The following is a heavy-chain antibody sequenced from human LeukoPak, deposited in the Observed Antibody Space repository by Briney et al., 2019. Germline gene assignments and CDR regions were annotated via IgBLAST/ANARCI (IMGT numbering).Heavy chain of an antibody. CDR1: GGSISSGGYY. D-gene: IGHD3-10*01. V-gene: IGHV4-30-2*01. J-gene: IGHJ4*02. Sequence: PSQTLSLTCTVSGGSISSGGYYWSWIRQPPGKGLEWIGYIYHSGSTYYNPSLKSRVTISVDRSKNQFSLKLSSVTAADTAVYYCASILWLRWGPIFDYWGQGTLVTVSS. CDR2: IYHSGST. CDR3: ASILWLRWGPIFDY.